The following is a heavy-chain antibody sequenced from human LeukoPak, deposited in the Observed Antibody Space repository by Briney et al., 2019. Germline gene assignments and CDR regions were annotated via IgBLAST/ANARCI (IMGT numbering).Heavy chain of an antibody. CDR1: GFTLSTDS. V-gene: IGHV3-48*01. Sequence: GGSLRLSCAASGFTLSTDSMNWVRQAPGKGLEWISYISYDSAIKYYADSVRGRFTISRDNAKNSLSLQMSSLRVEDTALYYCAKDFVRGTLTGAFDVWGRGAMVTVST. J-gene: IGHJ3*01. CDR2: ISYDSAIK. D-gene: IGHD3-10*01. CDR3: AKDFVRGTLTGAFDV.